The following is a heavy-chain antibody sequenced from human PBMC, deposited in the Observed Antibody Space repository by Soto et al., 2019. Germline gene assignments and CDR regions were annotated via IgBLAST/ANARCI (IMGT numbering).Heavy chain of an antibody. Sequence: ASVKVSCKASGYTFTGYYMHWVRQAPGQGLEWMGWINPNSGGTNYAQKFQGWVTMTRDTSISTAYMELSRLRSDDTAVYYCARGEEAYCGGDCYYYFDYWGQGTLVTVS. D-gene: IGHD2-21*01. V-gene: IGHV1-2*04. J-gene: IGHJ4*02. CDR1: GYTFTGYY. CDR2: INPNSGGT. CDR3: ARGEEAYCGGDCYYYFDY.